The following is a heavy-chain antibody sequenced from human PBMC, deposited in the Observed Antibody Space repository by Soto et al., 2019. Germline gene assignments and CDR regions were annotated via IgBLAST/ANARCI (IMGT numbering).Heavy chain of an antibody. CDR1: GGSFSGYY. V-gene: IGHV4-34*10. CDR2: IHHTGNT. J-gene: IGHJ4*02. D-gene: IGHD2-8*01. CDR3: ARYCNNSNCRHLYYFDY. Sequence: SETLSLTCAVYGGSFSGYYWSWIRQPPWKGLEWIGQIHHTGNTNYSPSLRSRVTMSVDTHKDQFFLKLTSVTAVDTAVYYCARYCNNSNCRHLYYFDYWGLGTLVTAPQ.